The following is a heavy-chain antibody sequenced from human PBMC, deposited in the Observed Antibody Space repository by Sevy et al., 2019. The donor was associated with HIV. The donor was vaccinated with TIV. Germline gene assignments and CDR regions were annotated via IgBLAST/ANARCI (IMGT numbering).Heavy chain of an antibody. D-gene: IGHD4-17*01. CDR3: ARSQHFSGDYADYAFDV. CDR1: GGSVSNPNYY. V-gene: IGHV4-39*01. Sequence: SETLSLTCSVSGGSVSNPNYYWGWIRQPPGKGLEWIGSIYYSGATSYNPSFESRVTTSVDTSNNRFSLILTSVTAADTAVYYCARSQHFSGDYADYAFDVWGQGTMVTVSS. J-gene: IGHJ3*01. CDR2: IYYSGAT.